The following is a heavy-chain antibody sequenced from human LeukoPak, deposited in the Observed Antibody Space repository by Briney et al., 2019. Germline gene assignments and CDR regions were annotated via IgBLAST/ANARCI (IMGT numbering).Heavy chain of an antibody. V-gene: IGHV3-21*01. CDR2: ISSGGSYI. Sequence: GGSLRLSCAASGFTFSNYNMNWVRQAPGKGLEWVSSISSGGSYIYYADSVKGRFTISRDNSKNTLYLQMNSLRAEDTAVYYCAKDWYSSSWAGDYWGQGTLVTVSS. CDR3: AKDWYSSSWAGDY. CDR1: GFTFSNYN. J-gene: IGHJ4*02. D-gene: IGHD6-13*01.